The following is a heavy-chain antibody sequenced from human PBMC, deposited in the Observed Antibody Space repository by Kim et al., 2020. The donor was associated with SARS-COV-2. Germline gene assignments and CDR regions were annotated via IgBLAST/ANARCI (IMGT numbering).Heavy chain of an antibody. J-gene: IGHJ4*02. CDR3: AGDPDIVVATLDY. Sequence: DADPAKGRFTNSRDNSKSTLYLQMNSLRAEDTAVYYCAGDPDIVVATLDYWGQGTLVTVSS. D-gene: IGHD2-2*01. V-gene: IGHV3-33*01.